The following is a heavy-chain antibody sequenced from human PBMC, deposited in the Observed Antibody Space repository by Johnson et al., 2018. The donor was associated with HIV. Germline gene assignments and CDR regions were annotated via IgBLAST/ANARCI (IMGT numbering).Heavy chain of an antibody. V-gene: IGHV3-30*04. Sequence: VQLVESGGGVVQPGRSLRLSCAASGFTFSSYAMHWVRQAPGKGLEWVAVISYDGSNKNYADSVKGRFTISRDNPKNTLYLQMNSLRAEDTAVYYCAGGGKDHAFDIWGQGTMVTVAS. CDR3: AGGGKDHAFDI. CDR2: ISYDGSNK. J-gene: IGHJ3*02. D-gene: IGHD3-16*01. CDR1: GFTFSSYA.